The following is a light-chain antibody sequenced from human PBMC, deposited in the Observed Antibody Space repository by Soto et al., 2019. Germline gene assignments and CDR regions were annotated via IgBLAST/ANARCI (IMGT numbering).Light chain of an antibody. V-gene: IGKV1-39*01. CDR2: AAA. J-gene: IGKJ3*01. CDR1: QSISSY. CDR3: QQSYSTPGT. Sequence: DIQMNQSPSSLSASVGARVTITCRASQSISSYLYWYQQKPGKAPKLLIYAAASLQSGVPSRFSGSGSGTDFSLTISSVKPEDFATYYCQQSYSTPGTFGPGTKVDIK.